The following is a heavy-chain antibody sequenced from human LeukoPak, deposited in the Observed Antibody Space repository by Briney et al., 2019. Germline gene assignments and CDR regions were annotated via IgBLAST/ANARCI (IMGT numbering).Heavy chain of an antibody. J-gene: IGHJ6*03. D-gene: IGHD1-1*01. CDR3: ARDSPVQSYMDA. Sequence: PSETLSLTCTVSGGSISSYYWSWIRQPPGKGLEWIGYIYYSGSTNYNPSLKSRVTISVDTSKNQFSLKLSSVTAADTAVYYCARDSPVQSYMDAWGKGTTVTVSS. CDR1: GGSISSYY. V-gene: IGHV4-59*01. CDR2: IYYSGST.